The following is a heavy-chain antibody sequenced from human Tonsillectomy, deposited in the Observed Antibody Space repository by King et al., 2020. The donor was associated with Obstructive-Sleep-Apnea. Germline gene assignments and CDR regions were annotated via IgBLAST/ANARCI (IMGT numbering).Heavy chain of an antibody. J-gene: IGHJ5*02. CDR1: GFTFPRSA. Sequence: QLVESGPEVKKPGTSVKVSCKASGFTFPRSAMQWVRQARGQRLEWIGWIVLGSGNTNSAQKFHERVTFTRDISTRTAYMELSSLRFEDTAVYYCPADLNILTHLGPFDPRGEGTRVTVSS. CDR3: PADLNILTHLGPFDP. V-gene: IGHV1-58*02. D-gene: IGHD3-9*01. CDR2: IVLGSGNT.